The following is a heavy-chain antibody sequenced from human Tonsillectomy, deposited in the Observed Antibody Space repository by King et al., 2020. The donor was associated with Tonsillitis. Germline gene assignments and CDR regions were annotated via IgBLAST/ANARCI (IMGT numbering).Heavy chain of an antibody. Sequence: VQLVESGGGLVKPGGSLRLSCAASGFTFSDYYVTWIRQAPGKGLEWVSYISYASTYTDYAGSVKGRFTISRDNAKDSLYLQMNSLRAEDTAVYYCARVLTADAFDIWGQGTMVTVSS. CDR2: ISYASTYT. V-gene: IGHV3-11*06. CDR3: ARVLTADAFDI. J-gene: IGHJ3*02. CDR1: GFTFSDYY.